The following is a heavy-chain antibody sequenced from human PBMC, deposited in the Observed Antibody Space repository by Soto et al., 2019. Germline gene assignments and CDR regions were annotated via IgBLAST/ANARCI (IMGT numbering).Heavy chain of an antibody. Sequence: GGSLRLSCAASGFTVSSNYMSWVRQAPGKGLEWVGFIRSQPYGGTTQYAASVRGRFTISRDDSKGIAYLQMNSLKSEDSGVYYCIGIFPFGGRGTLVTVSS. D-gene: IGHD3-3*01. J-gene: IGHJ1*01. V-gene: IGHV3-49*04. CDR3: IGIFPF. CDR2: IRSQPYGGTT. CDR1: GFTVSSNY.